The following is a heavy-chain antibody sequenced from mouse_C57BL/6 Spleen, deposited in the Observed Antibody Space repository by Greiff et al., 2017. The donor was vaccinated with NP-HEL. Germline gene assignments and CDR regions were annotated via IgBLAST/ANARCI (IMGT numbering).Heavy chain of an antibody. CDR1: GYTFTSYW. CDR2: IDPSDSYT. V-gene: IGHV1-69*01. Sequence: QVQLQQSGAELVMPGASVKLSCKASGYTFTSYWMHWVKQRPGQGLEWIGEIDPSDSYTNYNQKFKGKSTLTVDKSSSTAYMQLSSLTSEDSAVYYCARTDYGSSFLFAYWGQGTLVTVSA. D-gene: IGHD1-1*01. CDR3: ARTDYGSSFLFAY. J-gene: IGHJ3*01.